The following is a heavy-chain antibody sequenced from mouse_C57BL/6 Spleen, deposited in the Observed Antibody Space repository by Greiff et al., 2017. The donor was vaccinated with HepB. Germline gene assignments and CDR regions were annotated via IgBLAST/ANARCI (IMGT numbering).Heavy chain of an antibody. CDR1: GYTFTSYW. V-gene: IGHV1-55*01. J-gene: IGHJ2*01. D-gene: IGHD1-1*01. Sequence: VQLQQPGAELVKPGASVKMSCKASGYTFTSYWITWVKQRPGQGLEWIGDIYPGSGSTNYNEKFKSKATLTVDTSSSTAYMQLSSLTSEDSAVYYCARHYYSSSYPFDYWGQGTTLTVSS. CDR3: ARHYYSSSYPFDY. CDR2: IYPGSGST.